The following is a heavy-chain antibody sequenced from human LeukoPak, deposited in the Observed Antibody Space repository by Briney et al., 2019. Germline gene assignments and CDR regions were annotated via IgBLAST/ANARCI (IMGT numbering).Heavy chain of an antibody. CDR3: ARDIGRLAYCGGDCYRGPYYFDY. V-gene: IGHV1-2*02. CDR2: INPNTGDT. CDR1: GYTFTGYY. D-gene: IGHD2-21*02. J-gene: IGHJ4*02. Sequence: GASVKVSCKASGYTFTGYYMHWVRQAPGQGLEWMGWINPNTGDTNYAQKFQGRVTMTRDTSITTAYMELNRLSADDTAMYYCARDIGRLAYCGGDCYRGPYYFDYWGQGTLVTVSS.